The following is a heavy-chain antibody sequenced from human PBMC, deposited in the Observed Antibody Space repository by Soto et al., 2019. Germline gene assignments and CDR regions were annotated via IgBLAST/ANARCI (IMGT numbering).Heavy chain of an antibody. CDR3: ARAMAFNPPTMDYYYYGMDV. Sequence: QVQLQESGPGLVKPSETLSLTCTVSGGSISSYYWSWIRQPPGKGLEWIGYIYYSGSTNYNPSLKSRVTISVDTSKNQFSLKLSSVTAADTAVYYCARAMAFNPPTMDYYYYGMDVWGQGTTVTVSS. J-gene: IGHJ6*02. CDR2: IYYSGST. V-gene: IGHV4-59*01. D-gene: IGHD3-10*01. CDR1: GGSISSYY.